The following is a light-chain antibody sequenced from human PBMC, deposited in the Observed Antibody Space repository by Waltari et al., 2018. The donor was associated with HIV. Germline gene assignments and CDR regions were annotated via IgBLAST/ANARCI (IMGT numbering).Light chain of an antibody. CDR3: AARDDSLNVWV. Sequence: QSFLTQPPSASGTPVRRVFIYCSGKTSTAGSNHVNRYRQVPGTPPKLLMFSNNQRPSGVTDRFSGSKSGTSASLAIKGLQSEDEADYYCAARDDSLNVWVFGGGTKLTVL. CDR2: SNN. CDR1: TSTAGSNH. J-gene: IGLJ3*02. V-gene: IGLV1-44*01.